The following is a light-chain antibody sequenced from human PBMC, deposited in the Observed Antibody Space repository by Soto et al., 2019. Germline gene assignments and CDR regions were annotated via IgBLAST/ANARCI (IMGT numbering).Light chain of an antibody. J-gene: IGKJ4*01. CDR3: QQYNSYSPLT. CDR1: QGITNR. Sequence: DMHMAQSPASVSASRGDGVTISFGSSQGITNRLAWYQQKPGKAPKLLIYEASSLQTGVPSRFSGSGSGTEFTLTISFLQPDDFATYYCQQYNSYSPLTFGGGTKVDNK. CDR2: EAS. V-gene: IGKV1-5*01.